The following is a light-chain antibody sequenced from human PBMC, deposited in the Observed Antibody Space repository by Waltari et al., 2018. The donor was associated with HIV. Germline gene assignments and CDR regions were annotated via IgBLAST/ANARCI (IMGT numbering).Light chain of an antibody. CDR2: KAS. V-gene: IGKV1-5*03. J-gene: IGKJ1*01. CDR3: QQYNSYWT. Sequence: DIQMTQSPSTLSASVGDRATITCRASQSVSSWLAWYQQKPGKVPKLLIYKASTLESGVPSRFSGSGSGTEFTLTISSLQPDDFATYYCQQYNSYWTFGQGTKVEIK. CDR1: QSVSSW.